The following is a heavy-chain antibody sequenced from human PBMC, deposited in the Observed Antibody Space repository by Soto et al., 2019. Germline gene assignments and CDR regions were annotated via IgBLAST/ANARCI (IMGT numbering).Heavy chain of an antibody. CDR2: IIPIFGTA. Sequence: QVQLVQSGAEVKKPGSSVKVSCKASGGTFSSYAISWVRQAPGQGLEWMGGIIPIFGTANYAQKFQGRVTITADESTSTAYMELSSLRSEDTAVYYCARDQSVEEVTMVRGVIYYYYGMDVWGQGTTVTVSS. D-gene: IGHD3-10*01. CDR3: ARDQSVEEVTMVRGVIYYYYGMDV. V-gene: IGHV1-69*12. J-gene: IGHJ6*02. CDR1: GGTFSSYA.